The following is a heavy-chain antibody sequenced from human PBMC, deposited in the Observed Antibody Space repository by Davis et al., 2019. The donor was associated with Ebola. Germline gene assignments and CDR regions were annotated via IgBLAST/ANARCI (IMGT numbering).Heavy chain of an antibody. Sequence: GESLKISCAASGFTFSSNSMNWVRQAPGKGLEWVSFISSSSNYIYYADSVKGRFTVSRDNAKNSLYLQMNGLRAEDTAVYYCVRDPALVVTGGGWFFGLWGRGTLVTVSS. CDR2: ISSSSNYI. D-gene: IGHD2-21*02. CDR3: VRDPALVVTGGGWFFGL. V-gene: IGHV3-21*01. CDR1: GFTFSSNS. J-gene: IGHJ2*01.